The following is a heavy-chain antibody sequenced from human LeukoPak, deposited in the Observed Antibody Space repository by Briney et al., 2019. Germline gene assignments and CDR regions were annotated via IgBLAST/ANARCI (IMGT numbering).Heavy chain of an antibody. CDR2: INHSGST. CDR3: ARVRSYYDILTGYEIVMIDY. J-gene: IGHJ4*02. D-gene: IGHD3-9*01. V-gene: IGHV4-34*01. CDR1: GGSFSGYY. Sequence: SETLSLTCAVYGGSFSGYYWSWIRQPPGKGLEWIGEINHSGSTNYNPSLKSRVTISVDTSKNQFSLKLSSVTAADTAVYYCARVRSYYDILTGYEIVMIDYWGQGTLVTVSS.